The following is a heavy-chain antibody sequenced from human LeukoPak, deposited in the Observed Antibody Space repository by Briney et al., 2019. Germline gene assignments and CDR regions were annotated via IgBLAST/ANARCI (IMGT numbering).Heavy chain of an antibody. D-gene: IGHD6-13*01. V-gene: IGHV3-66*01. J-gene: IGHJ4*02. CDR2: IYSGGST. CDR1: GFTVRSNY. Sequence: GGSLRLSCAASGFTVRSNYMTWVRQAPGKGLEWVSVIYSGGSTYYADSVKGRVTISRDNSKNTLYLQMNSLRAEDTAVYYCAKDLVGGEAAAGRVNYLDYWGRGTLVTVSS. CDR3: AKDLVGGEAAAGRVNYLDY.